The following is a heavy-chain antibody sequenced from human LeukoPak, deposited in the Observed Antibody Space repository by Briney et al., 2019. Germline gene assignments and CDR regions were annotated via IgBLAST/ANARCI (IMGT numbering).Heavy chain of an antibody. CDR2: IYYSGST. CDR3: ARWGDDFWSGYFPGVYGMDA. J-gene: IGHJ6*02. D-gene: IGHD3-3*01. Sequence: SETLSLTCTVSGGSISSYYWSWIRQPPGKGLEWIGYIYYSGSTNYNPSLKSRVTISVDTSKNQFSLKLSSVTAADTAVYYCARWGDDFWSGYFPGVYGMDAWGQGTTVTVSS. CDR1: GGSISSYY. V-gene: IGHV4-59*08.